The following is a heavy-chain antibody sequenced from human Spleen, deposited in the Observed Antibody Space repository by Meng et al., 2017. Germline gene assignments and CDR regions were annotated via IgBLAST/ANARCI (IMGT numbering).Heavy chain of an antibody. CDR2: IYYSGST. V-gene: IGHV4-39*07. J-gene: IGHJ4*02. Sequence: SETLSLTCVVSGGSFSDYYWGWIRQPPGKGLEWIGSIYYSGSTYYNPSLKSRVTISVDTSKNQFSLKLSSVTAADTAVYYCARDWADSSGYSGYWGQGTLVTVSS. CDR3: ARDWADSSGYSGY. D-gene: IGHD3-22*01. CDR1: GGSFSDYY.